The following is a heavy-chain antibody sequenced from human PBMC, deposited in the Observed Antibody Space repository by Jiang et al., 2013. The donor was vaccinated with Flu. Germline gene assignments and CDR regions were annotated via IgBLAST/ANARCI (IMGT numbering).Heavy chain of an antibody. CDR1: GGTVTSYA. CDR2: IIPIFGTS. V-gene: IGHV1-69*01. CDR3: ARVIRQVVPGSGPFDAFDL. Sequence: VQLVESGAEVKKPGLSVRVSCKASGGTVTSYAMSWVRQAPGQGLEWMGGIIPIFGTSDFAQKFQGRVTMTTDSFTSTAYMDLGSLRSDDTAVYYCARVIRQVVPGSGPFDAFDLWGQGTMVTVSS. J-gene: IGHJ3*01. D-gene: IGHD2-21*02.